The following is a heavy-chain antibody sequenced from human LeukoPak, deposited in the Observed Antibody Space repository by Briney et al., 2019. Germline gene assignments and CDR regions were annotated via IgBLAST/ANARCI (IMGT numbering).Heavy chain of an antibody. CDR3: ARDLIVGGNHDAFDI. Sequence: PGGSLRLSCAGSGFTFSNYEMNWVRQAPGKGLEWVSYISFSGSAIDYADSVKGRFTISRDNSKNTLYLQMNSLRAEDTAVYYCARDLIVGGNHDAFDIWGQGTMVTVSS. CDR2: ISFSGSAI. V-gene: IGHV3-48*03. J-gene: IGHJ3*02. CDR1: GFTFSNYE. D-gene: IGHD1-26*01.